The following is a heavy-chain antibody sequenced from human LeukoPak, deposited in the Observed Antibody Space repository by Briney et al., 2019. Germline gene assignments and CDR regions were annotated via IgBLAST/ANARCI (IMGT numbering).Heavy chain of an antibody. V-gene: IGHV4-59*01. CDR3: ARAIAAPNWLDP. CDR2: IYYSGST. CDR1: GGSITAYY. Sequence: SETLSLTCTVSGGSITAYYWSWIRQPPGRGLEWIGNIYYSGSTNYNPSLKSRVTISVDSSKSHFSLKLTSVTAADTAVYYCARAIAAPNWLDPWGQGTLVTVSS. D-gene: IGHD6-13*01. J-gene: IGHJ5*02.